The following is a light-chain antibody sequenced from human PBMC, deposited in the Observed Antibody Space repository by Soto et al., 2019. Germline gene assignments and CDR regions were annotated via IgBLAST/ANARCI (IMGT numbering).Light chain of an antibody. CDR3: QQSYSTPLT. J-gene: IGKJ4*01. Sequence: DIQMPHSPSSLSASVGERATITCRASQSISSYLNWYQQKPGKAPKLLTYAASSLQSGIPSRFSGSGSGTDFTLTISSLQPEDFTTYYCQQSYSTPLTFGGGTKVEIK. CDR1: QSISSY. CDR2: AAS. V-gene: IGKV1-39*01.